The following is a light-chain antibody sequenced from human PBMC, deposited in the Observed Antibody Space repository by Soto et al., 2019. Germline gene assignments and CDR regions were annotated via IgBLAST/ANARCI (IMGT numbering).Light chain of an antibody. CDR1: QGISSY. CDR2: AAS. J-gene: IGKJ3*01. V-gene: IGKV1-8*01. Sequence: AIRMTQSPSSLSASTGDRVTITCRASQGISSYLSWYQQKPGKAPKLMIYAASNLQSGVPSRFSGSGSGTDFTLTISCPQSEDFATYYCQQYYSYPPFFTFGPGTKVDIK. CDR3: QQYYSYPPFFT.